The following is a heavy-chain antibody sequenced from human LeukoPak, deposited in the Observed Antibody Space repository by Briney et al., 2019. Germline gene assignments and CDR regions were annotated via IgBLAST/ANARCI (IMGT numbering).Heavy chain of an antibody. CDR2: IYHSGST. CDR3: ARGGYYGSGNDFRFDP. Sequence: SGTLSLTCTVSGYSISSGYYWGWIRQPPGKGLEWIGSIYHSGSTYYNPSLKSRVTISVDTSKSQFSLKLSSVTAADTAIYYCARGGYYGSGNDFRFDPWGQGTLVTVSS. V-gene: IGHV4-38-2*02. D-gene: IGHD3-10*01. J-gene: IGHJ5*02. CDR1: GYSISSGYY.